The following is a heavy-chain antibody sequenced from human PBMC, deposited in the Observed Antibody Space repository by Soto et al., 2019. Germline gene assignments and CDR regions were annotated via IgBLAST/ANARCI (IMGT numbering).Heavy chain of an antibody. CDR1: GFTFADYT. V-gene: IGHV3-49*03. CDR2: IRNKAYGGTT. CDR3: TRDGRYSGYPPPAF. Sequence: EVQLVESGGGLVQPGRSLRLSCTTSGFTFADYTLSWFRQAPGKGLEWLGFIRNKAYGGTTEYAASVKCRFSISRDDSKSIAYLQMNSLKTEDTAVYYCTRDGRYSGYPPPAFWGQGTLVIVSS. J-gene: IGHJ4*02. D-gene: IGHD5-12*01.